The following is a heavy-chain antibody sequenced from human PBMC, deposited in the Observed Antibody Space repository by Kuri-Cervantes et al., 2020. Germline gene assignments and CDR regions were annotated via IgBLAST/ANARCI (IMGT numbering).Heavy chain of an antibody. Sequence: GESLKISCAASGFTFSSYGMHWVRQAPGKGLEWVAVISYDGSNKYYADSVKGRFTISRDNSKNSLYLQMNSLRTEDTALYYCAKANIVATIPIWVDYWGQGTLVTVSS. CDR3: AKANIVATIPIWVDY. D-gene: IGHD5-12*01. J-gene: IGHJ4*02. V-gene: IGHV3-30*18. CDR1: GFTFSSYG. CDR2: ISYDGSNK.